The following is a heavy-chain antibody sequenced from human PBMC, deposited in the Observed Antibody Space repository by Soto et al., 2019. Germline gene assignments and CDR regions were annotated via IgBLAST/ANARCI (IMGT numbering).Heavy chain of an antibody. D-gene: IGHD1-26*01. CDR3: ARSRSGSYRSHSENFDY. Sequence: ASVKVSCKASGYTFTSYAMHWVRQAPGQRLEWMGWINAGNGNTEYSQKFQGRVTITRDTSASTAYMELSSLRSEDTAVYYCARSRSGSYRSHSENFDYWGQGTLVTVSS. CDR2: INAGNGNT. CDR1: GYTFTSYA. J-gene: IGHJ4*02. V-gene: IGHV1-3*01.